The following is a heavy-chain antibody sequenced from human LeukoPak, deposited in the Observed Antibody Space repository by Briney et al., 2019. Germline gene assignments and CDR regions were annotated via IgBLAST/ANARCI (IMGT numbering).Heavy chain of an antibody. Sequence: ASVKVSCKASGYTFTSYYMHWVRQAPGQGLEWMGIINPSAGSTSYAQKFQGRVTMTRDTSTSTVYMELSSLRSEDTAVYYCAIPITMVRGVITGYYYYGMDVWGQGTTVTVSS. V-gene: IGHV1-46*03. CDR2: INPSAGST. D-gene: IGHD3-10*01. J-gene: IGHJ6*02. CDR3: AIPITMVRGVITGYYYYGMDV. CDR1: GYTFTSYY.